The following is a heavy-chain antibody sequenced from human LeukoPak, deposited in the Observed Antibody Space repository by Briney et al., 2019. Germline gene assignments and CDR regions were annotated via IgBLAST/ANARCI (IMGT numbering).Heavy chain of an antibody. Sequence: SQTLSLTCTVSGGSISSGSYYWSWIRQPAGKGLEWIGYIYYSGSTNYNPSLKSRVTISVDTSKNQFSLKLSSVTAADTAVYYCARDTGSTNDYWGQGTLVTVSS. CDR1: GGSISSGSYY. J-gene: IGHJ4*02. CDR2: IYYSGST. CDR3: ARDTGSTNDY. V-gene: IGHV4-61*10. D-gene: IGHD2-8*02.